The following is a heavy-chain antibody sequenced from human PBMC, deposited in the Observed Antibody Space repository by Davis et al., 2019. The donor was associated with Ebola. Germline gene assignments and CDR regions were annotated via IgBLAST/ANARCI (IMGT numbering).Heavy chain of an antibody. D-gene: IGHD6-13*01. Sequence: MPSETLSLTCAVSGGSISSSNWWSWVRQPPGKGLEWIGEINHSGSTNYNPSLKSRVTISVDTSKNQFSLKLSSVTAADTAVYYCARGRGRSSSWFLPDHDYWGQGTLVTVSS. V-gene: IGHV4-4*02. J-gene: IGHJ4*02. CDR2: INHSGST. CDR1: GGSISSSNW. CDR3: ARGRGRSSSWFLPDHDY.